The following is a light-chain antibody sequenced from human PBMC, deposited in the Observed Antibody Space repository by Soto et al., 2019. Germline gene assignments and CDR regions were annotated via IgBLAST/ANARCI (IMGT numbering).Light chain of an antibody. V-gene: IGKV3-20*01. Sequence: EIVLTQSPGTLSLSPGERATLSCRASQSVSSSYLAWYQQKPGQAPRLLIYGTSSSATGIPDSFSGSGSGTDFTLTISKLEPEDFAVYYCQQYSSSLLTFGGGTKVEIK. CDR2: GTS. CDR1: QSVSSSY. J-gene: IGKJ4*01. CDR3: QQYSSSLLT.